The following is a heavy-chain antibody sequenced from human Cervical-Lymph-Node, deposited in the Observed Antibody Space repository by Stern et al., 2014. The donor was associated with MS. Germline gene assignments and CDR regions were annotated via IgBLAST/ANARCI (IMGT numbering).Heavy chain of an antibody. CDR1: GFTFSSYT. D-gene: IGHD2-2*01. V-gene: IGHV3-23*05. CDR2: VSSTGSGA. CDR3: VNCLGPNACRGVDC. J-gene: IGHJ4*02. Sequence: EVQLLESGGGLAQPGGSLRLSCAASGFTFSSYTMSWVRQTPGKGLEWVSAVSSTGSGAFYADSVRGRFTVSRDNSRNTLYLHMNSLTAEDTAVYYCVNCLGPNACRGVDCWGQGTLVTVSS.